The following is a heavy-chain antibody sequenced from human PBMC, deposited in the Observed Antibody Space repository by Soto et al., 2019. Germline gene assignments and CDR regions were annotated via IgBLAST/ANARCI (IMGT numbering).Heavy chain of an antibody. CDR2: ISAYDDKT. D-gene: IGHD2-8*02. Sequence: SCPHQAKKKVLDWMGWISAYDDKTTYAERFQGRVTLTTDTSTSTAYMELRSLRSDDTAIYYCTRDPHDVLGRWCFDSWGPATPVT. J-gene: IGHJ5*01. V-gene: IGHV1-18*01. CDR3: TRDPHDVLGRWCFDS.